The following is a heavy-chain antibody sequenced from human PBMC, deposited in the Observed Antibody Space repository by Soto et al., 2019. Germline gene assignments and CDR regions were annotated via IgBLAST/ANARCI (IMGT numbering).Heavy chain of an antibody. Sequence: QVQLVESGGGVVQPGRSLRLSCAASGFTFSSYAMHWVRQAPGKGLEWVAVISYDGSNKYYADSVKGRFTISRDNSKNTLYLQMNSLRAEDTAVYYCARYPRSNPLSVGMDVWGQGTTVTVSS. V-gene: IGHV3-30-3*01. CDR3: ARYPRSNPLSVGMDV. J-gene: IGHJ6*02. CDR1: GFTFSSYA. CDR2: ISYDGSNK. D-gene: IGHD2-2*01.